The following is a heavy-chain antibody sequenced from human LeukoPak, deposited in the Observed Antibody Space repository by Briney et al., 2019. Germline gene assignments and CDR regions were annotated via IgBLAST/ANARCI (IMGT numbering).Heavy chain of an antibody. D-gene: IGHD3-22*01. CDR3: AKGRYYHDNSDAFEI. Sequence: GGSLRLSCAASGFTFSSYAISWVRQAPGKGLEWVSAISGSGGSTYYADSVKGRFTISRDNSKNTLYLQMNSLRAEDTAVYQCAKGRYYHDNSDAFEIWGQGTMVTVSS. CDR1: GFTFSSYA. CDR2: ISGSGGST. V-gene: IGHV3-23*01. J-gene: IGHJ3*02.